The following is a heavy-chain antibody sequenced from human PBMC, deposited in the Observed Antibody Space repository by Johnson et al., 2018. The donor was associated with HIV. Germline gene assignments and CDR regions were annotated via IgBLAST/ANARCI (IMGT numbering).Heavy chain of an antibody. Sequence: VQLVESGGGLVKPGGSLRLSCAASGFTFSNAWMSWVRQAPGKGLEWVSAISGSGGSTYYADSVKGRFTISRDNSKNTLYLQMNSLRAEDTAVYYCAKAVTGEGAFDIWGQGTMVTVSS. D-gene: IGHD7-27*01. J-gene: IGHJ3*02. V-gene: IGHV3-23*04. CDR1: GFTFSNAW. CDR2: ISGSGGST. CDR3: AKAVTGEGAFDI.